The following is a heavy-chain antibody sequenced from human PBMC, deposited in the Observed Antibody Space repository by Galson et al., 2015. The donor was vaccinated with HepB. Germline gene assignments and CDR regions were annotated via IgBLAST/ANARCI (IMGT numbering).Heavy chain of an antibody. CDR2: IIPIFGTA. Sequence: SVKVSCKASGGTFSSYAISWVRQAPGQGLEWMGGIIPIFGTANYAQKFQGRVTITADESTSTAYMELSSLRSEDTAVYYCARYSYGLRGFDYWGQGTPVTVSS. CDR3: ARYSYGLRGFDY. D-gene: IGHD5-18*01. J-gene: IGHJ4*02. V-gene: IGHV1-69*13. CDR1: GGTFSSYA.